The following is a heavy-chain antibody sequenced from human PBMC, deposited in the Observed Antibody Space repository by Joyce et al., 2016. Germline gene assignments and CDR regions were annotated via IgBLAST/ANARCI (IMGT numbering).Heavy chain of an antibody. CDR2: IDWDGDT. CDR3: ARSSGSYYEFDY. J-gene: IGHJ4*02. Sequence: QVTLRESGPALVKPTQTLTLTCTFSGFSLITSGICVSWIRQPPGKALEWLALIDWDGDTYYSTSLKTRLTISKDTSKNQVVLTMTNMDPVDTATYYCARSSGSYYEFDYWGQGTLVTVSS. V-gene: IGHV2-70*01. D-gene: IGHD1-26*01. CDR1: GFSLITSGIC.